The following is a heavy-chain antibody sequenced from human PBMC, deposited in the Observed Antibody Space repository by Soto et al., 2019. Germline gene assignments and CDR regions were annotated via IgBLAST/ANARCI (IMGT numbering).Heavy chain of an antibody. CDR3: ARDPRYCGGDCYSDY. CDR1: GFTFSDYY. Sequence: GGSLRLSCAASGFTFSDYYMSWIRQAPGKGLEWVSYISSSSGYTNYADSVKGRFTISRDNAKNSLYLQMNSLRAEDTAVYCCARDPRYCGGDCYSDYWGQGTLVTVS. D-gene: IGHD2-21*02. J-gene: IGHJ4*02. V-gene: IGHV3-11*05. CDR2: ISSSSGYT.